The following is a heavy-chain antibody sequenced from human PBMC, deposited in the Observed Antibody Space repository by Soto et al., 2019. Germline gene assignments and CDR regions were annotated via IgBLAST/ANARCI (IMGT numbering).Heavy chain of an antibody. CDR2: ITPSSGST. J-gene: IGHJ4*02. CDR1: GYTFTSYY. CDR3: AGDAGRVFDFAY. Sequence: QVQLVQSGAEVKKPGASVKVSCRTSGYTFTSYYMHWVRQAPGQGLEWMGIITPSSGSTTYAQKFQGRVSMTRDPSTSTVYMELSSLGSVDRAVSSWAGDAGRVFDFAYWGQGTLVTVSS. V-gene: IGHV1-46*01.